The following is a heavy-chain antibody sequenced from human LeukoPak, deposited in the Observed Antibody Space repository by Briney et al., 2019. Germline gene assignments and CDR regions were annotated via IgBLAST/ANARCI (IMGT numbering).Heavy chain of an antibody. CDR2: LGSSGVTT. V-gene: IGHV3-23*01. CDR3: AKGIWFGDHTDY. J-gene: IGHJ4*02. Sequence: GGSLRLSCAASGFTFTSHTMSWVRQAPEKGLEWVSALGSSGVTTFYADSVKGRFTISRDNSKNTLYLQMNSLRAEDTAVYYCAKGIWFGDHTDYWGQGTLVTVSS. D-gene: IGHD3-10*01. CDR1: GFTFTSHT.